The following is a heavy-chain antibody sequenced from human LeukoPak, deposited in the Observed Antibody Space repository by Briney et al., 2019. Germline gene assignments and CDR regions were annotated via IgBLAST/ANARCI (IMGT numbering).Heavy chain of an antibody. CDR3: ARHYYGSGSYHRESYGMDV. CDR2: INPSGGST. CDR1: GYTFTGYY. D-gene: IGHD3-10*01. Sequence: ASVKVSCKASGYTFTGYYMHWVRQAPGQGLEWMGIINPSGGSTNYAQKFQGRVTMTRDTSTSTVYMELSSLRSEDTAVYYCARHYYGSGSYHRESYGMDVWGQGTTVTVSS. V-gene: IGHV1-46*01. J-gene: IGHJ6*02.